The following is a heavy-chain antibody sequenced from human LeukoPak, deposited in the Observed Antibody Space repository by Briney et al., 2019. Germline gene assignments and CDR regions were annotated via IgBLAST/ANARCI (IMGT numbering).Heavy chain of an antibody. D-gene: IGHD6-19*01. J-gene: IGHJ4*02. CDR1: GFTFSTYG. CDR2: LSSGGINK. CDR3: ARDGPVAGTPFDF. V-gene: IGHV3-30*03. Sequence: PGRSLRLSCAASGFTFSTYGIHWVRQAPGKGLEWVGLLSSGGINKHYADSVKGRFIISRDNAKNSLYLQMNSLGDEDTAVYYCARDGPVAGTPFDFWGQGTLVTVSS.